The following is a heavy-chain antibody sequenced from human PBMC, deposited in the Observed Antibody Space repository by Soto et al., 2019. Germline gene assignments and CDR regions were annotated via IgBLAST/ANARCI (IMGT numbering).Heavy chain of an antibody. V-gene: IGHV3-7*01. Sequence: GGSLRLSCAASGFTFSSYWMSWVRQAPGKGLEWVANIKQDGSEKYYVDSVKGRFTISRDNAKNSLYLQMNSLRAEDTAVYYCARRYRWLQSGWFDPWGQGTLVTVSS. D-gene: IGHD5-12*01. J-gene: IGHJ5*02. CDR3: ARRYRWLQSGWFDP. CDR1: GFTFSSYW. CDR2: IKQDGSEK.